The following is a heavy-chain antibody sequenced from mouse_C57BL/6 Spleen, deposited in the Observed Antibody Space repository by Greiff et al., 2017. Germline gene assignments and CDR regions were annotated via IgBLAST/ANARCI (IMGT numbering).Heavy chain of an antibody. CDR1: GYAFTNYL. J-gene: IGHJ3*01. V-gene: IGHV1-54*01. Sequence: QVQLQQSGAELVRPGTSVKVSCKASGYAFTNYLIEWVKHRPGQGLEWIGVINPGSGGTNYNEKFKGKATLTADKSSSTAYMQLSSQTSEDSAVYFCARRITTAGYYAMDYWGQGTLVTVSA. D-gene: IGHD1-1*01. CDR3: ARRITTAGYYAMDY. CDR2: INPGSGGT.